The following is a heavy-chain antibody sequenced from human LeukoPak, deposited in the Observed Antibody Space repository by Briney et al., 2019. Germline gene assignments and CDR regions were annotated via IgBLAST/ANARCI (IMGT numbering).Heavy chain of an antibody. Sequence: SETLSLTCTLSGGSVSSYYWSWIRQPPGKGLEWIGYIYYSGSTNYNPSLKSRVTISVDTSKNQFSLKLSSVTAADTAVYYCARHVHCSGGSCYRYGMYGWGQGTTVTVSS. J-gene: IGHJ6*02. D-gene: IGHD2-15*01. CDR1: GGSVSSYY. V-gene: IGHV4-59*08. CDR3: ARHVHCSGGSCYRYGMYG. CDR2: IYYSGST.